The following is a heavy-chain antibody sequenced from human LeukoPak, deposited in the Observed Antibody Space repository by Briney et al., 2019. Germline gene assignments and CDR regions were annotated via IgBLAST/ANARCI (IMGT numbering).Heavy chain of an antibody. CDR1: GFTFSSYS. D-gene: IGHD6-13*01. Sequence: PGGSLRLSCAASGFTFSSYSMNWVRQAPGKGLEWIGYIYYSGSTNYNPSLKSRVTISVDTSKNQFSLKLSSVTAADTAVYYCARHECSSSPDHWGQGTLVTVSS. V-gene: IGHV4-59*08. J-gene: IGHJ4*02. CDR3: ARHECSSSPDH. CDR2: IYYSGST.